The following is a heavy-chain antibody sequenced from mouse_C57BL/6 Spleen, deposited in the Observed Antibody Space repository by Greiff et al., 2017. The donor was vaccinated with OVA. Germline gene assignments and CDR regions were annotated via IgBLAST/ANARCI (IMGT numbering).Heavy chain of an antibody. D-gene: IGHD1-1*01. V-gene: IGHV5-17*01. Sequence: EVKVVESGGGLVKPGGSLKLSCAASGFTFSDYGMHWVRQAPEKGLEWVAYISSGSSTIYYADTVKGRFTISRDNAKNTLFLQMTSLRSEDTAMYYCARMHYGSSYDGRAMDYWGQGTSVTVSS. CDR3: ARMHYGSSYDGRAMDY. J-gene: IGHJ4*01. CDR2: ISSGSSTI. CDR1: GFTFSDYG.